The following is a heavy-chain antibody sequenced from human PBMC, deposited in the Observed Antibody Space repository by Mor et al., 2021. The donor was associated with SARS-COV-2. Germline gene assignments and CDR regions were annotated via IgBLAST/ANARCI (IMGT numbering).Heavy chain of an antibody. Sequence: PGKGLEWIGSIYNSGTAYYNPSLKSRVTISVDTSKKQFSLNVNSVTAADTAMYYCARHLYFTSGDDWFDPWGQGTPVTVSS. CDR2: IYNSGTA. D-gene: IGHD2-8*01. J-gene: IGHJ5*02. V-gene: IGHV4-39*01. CDR3: ARHLYFTSGDDWFDP.